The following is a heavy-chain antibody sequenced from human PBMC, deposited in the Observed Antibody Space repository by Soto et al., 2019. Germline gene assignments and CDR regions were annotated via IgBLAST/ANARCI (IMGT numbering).Heavy chain of an antibody. CDR3: ATYWGAGNDAKGFHI. Sequence: QVQLQESGPGLVKPSETLSLTCTVSGGSISSNFWRWIRQHPGKGLEWIGYISYSGSTYYNPSLTSRVIISIDTSRSHFSLRLSSVTAADTAVYYCATYWGAGNDAKGFHIWGQGTVVTVSS. D-gene: IGHD6-13*01. CDR1: GGSISSNF. CDR2: ISYSGST. J-gene: IGHJ3*02. V-gene: IGHV4-59*06.